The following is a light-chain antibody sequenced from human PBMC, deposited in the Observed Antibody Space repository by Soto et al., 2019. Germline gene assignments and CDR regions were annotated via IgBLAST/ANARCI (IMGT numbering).Light chain of an antibody. CDR2: WAA. CDR3: QQYYSDSFT. Sequence: VMTMYPASLTVSLAEGATINCKSSQTVCITRHKMNYLAGYSQKPQQPPALLIHWAATPEPGVPDRFSGSGSGAAFTLTISSLQTEDVAVYYCQQYYSDSFTFGQGTKVDIK. CDR1: QTVCITRHKMNY. J-gene: IGKJ1*01. V-gene: IGKV4-1*01.